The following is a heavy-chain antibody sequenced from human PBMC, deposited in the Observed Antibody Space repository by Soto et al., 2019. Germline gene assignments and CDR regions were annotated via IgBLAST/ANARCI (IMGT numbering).Heavy chain of an antibody. D-gene: IGHD1-26*01. CDR2: ISVYNGNT. V-gene: IGHV1-18*01. J-gene: IGHJ4*02. CDR1: GYTFTSYG. CDR3: ARDAPYSEHYYGADC. Sequence: QVQLVQSGAEVKKPGASVKVSCKASGYTFTSYGISWVRQAPGQGLEWMGWISVYNGNTNYAQKLQGRVTMTTDTSTSTAYMELRSLRSDDTAAYYCARDAPYSEHYYGADCWGQGTLVTVSS.